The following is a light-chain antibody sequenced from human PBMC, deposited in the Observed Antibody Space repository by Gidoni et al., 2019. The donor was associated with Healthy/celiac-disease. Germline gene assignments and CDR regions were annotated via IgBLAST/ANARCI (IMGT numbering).Light chain of an antibody. CDR3: QQSYSTPPWT. V-gene: IGKV1-39*01. CDR1: QSISSY. J-gene: IGKJ1*01. Sequence: DIQMPQSPSSLSASVGDRVTITCRASQSISSYLNWYQQKPGKAPKLLIYAASSLQSGVPSRFSGSGSWTDFTLTISSLQPEDFATYYCQQSYSTPPWTFGQGTKVEIK. CDR2: AAS.